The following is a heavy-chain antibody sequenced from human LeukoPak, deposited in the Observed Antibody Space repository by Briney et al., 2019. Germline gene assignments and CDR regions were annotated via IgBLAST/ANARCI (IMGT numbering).Heavy chain of an antibody. D-gene: IGHD6-19*01. V-gene: IGHV4-61*08. CDR2: IYYSGST. Sequence: KSSQTLSLTCTVSGGSISSGGYYWSWIRQHPGKGLEWIGYIYYSGSTNYNPSLKSRVTISVDTSKNQFSLKLSSVTAADTAVYYCARARYSSGWYDGLDYWGQGTLVTVSS. CDR3: ARARYSSGWYDGLDY. CDR1: GGSISSGGYY. J-gene: IGHJ4*02.